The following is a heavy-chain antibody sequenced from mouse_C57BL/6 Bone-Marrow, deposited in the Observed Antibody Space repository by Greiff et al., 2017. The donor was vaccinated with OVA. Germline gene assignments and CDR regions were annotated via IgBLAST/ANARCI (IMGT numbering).Heavy chain of an antibody. D-gene: IGHD1-1*01. J-gene: IGHJ3*01. CDR2: LYIGNGYT. CDR3: AQEAPYYYGSSPFAY. V-gene: IGHV1-58*01. CDR1: GYTFTSYG. Sequence: DVQLQESGAELVRPGSSVKMSCKTSGYTFTSYGINWVKQRPGQGLEWIGYLYIGNGYTEYNEKFKGKATLASDTSSSTAYMQLSSLTSEDSAIYFCAQEAPYYYGSSPFAYWGQGTLVTVSA.